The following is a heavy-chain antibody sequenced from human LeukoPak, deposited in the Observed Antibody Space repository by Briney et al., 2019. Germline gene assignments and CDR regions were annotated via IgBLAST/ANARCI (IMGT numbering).Heavy chain of an antibody. V-gene: IGHV4-34*01. J-gene: IGHJ4*02. D-gene: IGHD1-26*01. CDR1: GASFSGCY. Sequence: SETLSLTCAVYGASFSGCYWSWIRQPPGKGLEWIGEINHSGSTNYNPSLKSRVTISVDTSKNQCSLKLSSVTAADTAVYYCARVIVGATISPFGYWGQGTLVTVSS. CDR3: ARVIVGATISPFGY. CDR2: INHSGST.